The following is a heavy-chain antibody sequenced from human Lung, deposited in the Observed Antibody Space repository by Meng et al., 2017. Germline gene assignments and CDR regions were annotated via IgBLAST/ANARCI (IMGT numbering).Heavy chain of an antibody. CDR2: ISRSSGTI. CDR3: ARDQNGGYYIRAFDI. D-gene: IGHD1-26*01. V-gene: IGHV3-48*03. CDR1: GFTFSSYD. Sequence: GESLKISCVASGFTFSSYDMSWVRQAPGKGLEWVSYISRSSGTIYYANSVRGRFTISRDNAKNSLSLQMNSLRAEDTAVYYCARDQNGGYYIRAFDIWGQGTMVTVSS. J-gene: IGHJ3*02.